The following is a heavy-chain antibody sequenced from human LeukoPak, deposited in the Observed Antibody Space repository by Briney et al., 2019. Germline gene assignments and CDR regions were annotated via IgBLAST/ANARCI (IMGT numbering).Heavy chain of an antibody. CDR3: ARAGGSGTRRYYFDY. Sequence: ASVKVSCKASGGTFSSYAISWVRQAPGQGLEWMGGIIPIFGTANYAQKLQGRVTITADESTSTAYMELSSLRSEDTAVYYCARAGGSGTRRYYFDYWGQGTLVTVSS. V-gene: IGHV1-69*13. J-gene: IGHJ4*02. D-gene: IGHD3-10*01. CDR2: IIPIFGTA. CDR1: GGTFSSYA.